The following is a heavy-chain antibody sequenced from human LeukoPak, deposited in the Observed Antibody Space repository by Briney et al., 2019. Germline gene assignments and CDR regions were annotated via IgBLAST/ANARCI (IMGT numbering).Heavy chain of an antibody. J-gene: IGHJ4*02. V-gene: IGHV3-53*01. CDR2: IYSGGST. CDR3: ARDSYYGSGSFDY. CDR1: GFTVSSNY. Sequence: GGSLRLSCAASGFTVSSNYMSWVRQAPGKGLEWVSVIYSGGSTYYADSVKGRFTISRDNSKNTLYLQMNSLRAEDTAVYYCARDSYYGSGSFDYWGQGTLVTVSP. D-gene: IGHD3-10*01.